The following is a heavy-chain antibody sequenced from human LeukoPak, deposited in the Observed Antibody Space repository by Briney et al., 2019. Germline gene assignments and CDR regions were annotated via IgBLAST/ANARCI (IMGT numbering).Heavy chain of an antibody. Sequence: SETLSLPCTVSGCSISSYYWRWIRQQPGKGLEWIGYIYYSGSTNYNPSLKSRVTISVDTSKNQFSLKLSSVTAADTAVYYCARGGLTTVTTMIYRHWGQGTLVIVSS. CDR2: IYYSGST. D-gene: IGHD4-17*01. V-gene: IGHV4-59*01. J-gene: IGHJ4*02. CDR1: GCSISSYY. CDR3: ARGGLTTVTTMIYRH.